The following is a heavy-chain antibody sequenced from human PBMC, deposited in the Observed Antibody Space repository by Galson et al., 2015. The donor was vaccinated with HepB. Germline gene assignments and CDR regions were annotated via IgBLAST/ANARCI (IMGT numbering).Heavy chain of an antibody. D-gene: IGHD5-24*01. CDR2: IEGTGRT. Sequence: SLRLSCAASGFTVNSNYMSWVRLTPGRGLEWVSAIEGTGRTDYADSVEGRFTISRDNSKNTLYLRMNSLRAEDTAVYYCAIGIEMVTIADYWGLGTLVTVSS. CDR3: AIGIEMVTIADY. J-gene: IGHJ4*02. CDR1: GFTVNSNY. V-gene: IGHV3-53*01.